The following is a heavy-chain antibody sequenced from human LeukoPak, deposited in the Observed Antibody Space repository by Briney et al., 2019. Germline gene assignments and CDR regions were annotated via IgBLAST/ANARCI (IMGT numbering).Heavy chain of an antibody. V-gene: IGHV3-30*03. CDR1: GFTFSSYG. CDR2: ISYDGSNK. D-gene: IGHD5-24*01. Sequence: PGGSLRLSCAASGFTFSSYGMHWVRQAPGKGLGWVAVISYDGSNKYYADSVKGRFTISRDNSKNTLYLQMNSLRAEDTAVYYCARVDKDGIPFDYWGQGTLVTVSS. CDR3: ARVDKDGIPFDY. J-gene: IGHJ4*02.